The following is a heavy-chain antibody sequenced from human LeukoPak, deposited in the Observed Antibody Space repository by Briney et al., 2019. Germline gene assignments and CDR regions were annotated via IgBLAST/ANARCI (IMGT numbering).Heavy chain of an antibody. V-gene: IGHV3-15*07. CDR1: GFTFSNAY. D-gene: IGHD2-21*01. J-gene: IGHJ4*02. CDR2: IKPKTDGETT. CDR3: ITPLPYSAQ. Sequence: GGSLRLSCAASGFTFSNAYMSWVRQAPGKGLEWVGRIKPKTDGETTESAAPVKDRFSISRDDSKSMMYLQMNSLKTEDTAVYYCITPLPYSAQGGQGTLVTVSS.